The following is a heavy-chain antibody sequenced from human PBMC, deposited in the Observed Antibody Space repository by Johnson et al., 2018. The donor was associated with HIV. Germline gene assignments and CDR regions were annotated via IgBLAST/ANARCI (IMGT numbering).Heavy chain of an antibody. CDR3: AKSSGNGYYVDAFDI. J-gene: IGHJ3*02. CDR2: ISYDGSNK. CDR1: GFTFSSYA. D-gene: IGHD3-3*01. Sequence: QVQLVESGGGLVQPGRSLRLSCAASGFTFSSYAMHWVRQAPGKGLEWVAVISYDGSNKYYADSVKGRFTISRDNAKNSLYLQMNSLRVDDTALYYCAKSSGNGYYVDAFDIWGQGTMVTVSS. V-gene: IGHV3-30-3*02.